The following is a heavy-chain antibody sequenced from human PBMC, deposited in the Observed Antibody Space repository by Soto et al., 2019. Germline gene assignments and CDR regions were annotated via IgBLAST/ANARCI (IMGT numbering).Heavy chain of an antibody. CDR3: ARLVMTGPYNYYCSGLDV. V-gene: IGHV4-39*01. J-gene: IGHJ6*02. D-gene: IGHD3-9*01. Sequence: QLQLRESGPGLVKPSETLSLTCSVSGGSITSSGYYWGWIRQPPGKGLEWIGNIYYSGSTYYNPSPKSRVTLSVDPSKSRFSLNLCPVPAADTAVYFRARLVMTGPYNYYCSGLDVWGQGTTVTVSS. CDR2: IYYSGST. CDR1: GGSITSSGYY.